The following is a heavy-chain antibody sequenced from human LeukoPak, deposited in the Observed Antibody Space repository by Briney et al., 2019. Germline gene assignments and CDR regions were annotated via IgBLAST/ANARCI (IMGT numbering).Heavy chain of an antibody. V-gene: IGHV1-2*02. CDR3: ARGPRITLVRGGQWYYYMDV. Sequence: ASVKVSCKASGYTFTGYYMHWVRQAPGQGLEWMGWINPNSGGTNYAQKFQGRVTMTRDTSTSTVYMELSSLRSEDTAVYYCARGPRITLVRGGQWYYYMDVWGKGTTVTISS. J-gene: IGHJ6*03. D-gene: IGHD3-10*01. CDR1: GYTFTGYY. CDR2: INPNSGGT.